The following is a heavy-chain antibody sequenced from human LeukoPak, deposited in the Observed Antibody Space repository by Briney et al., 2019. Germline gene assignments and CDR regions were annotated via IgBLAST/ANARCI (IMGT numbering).Heavy chain of an antibody. D-gene: IGHD6-19*01. V-gene: IGHV4-59*01. J-gene: IGHJ5*02. CDR1: GGSISSYY. Sequence: SETLSLTCTVSGGSISSYYWNWIRQPPGRGLEWIGYIYYTGSTNYNPSLKSRVTISVDMSKNHFSLKLNSVTAADTAIYYCARDRKQWLRGPFDPWGQGTLVTVSS. CDR3: ARDRKQWLRGPFDP. CDR2: IYYTGST.